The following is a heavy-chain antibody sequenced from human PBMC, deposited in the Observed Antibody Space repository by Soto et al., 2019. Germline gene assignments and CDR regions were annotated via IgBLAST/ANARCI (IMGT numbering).Heavy chain of an antibody. CDR1: GGSISSGGYY. J-gene: IGHJ5*01. D-gene: IGHD1-26*01. V-gene: IGHV4-31*01. CDR2: IYYSGST. CDR3: ARAWDAPVWFDS. Sequence: QVQLQESGPGLVKPSQTLSLTCTVSGGSISSGGYYWSWIRQHPGKGLEWIGYIYYSGSTYYNPSLKSQIPISIDTSKSRFSLKLIYVTAADTAVYYCARAWDAPVWFDSWGPGILVTVSS.